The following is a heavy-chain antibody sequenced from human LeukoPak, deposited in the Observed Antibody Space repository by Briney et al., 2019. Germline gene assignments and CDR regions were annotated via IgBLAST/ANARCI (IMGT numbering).Heavy chain of an antibody. J-gene: IGHJ4*02. CDR2: ISGDGGST. CDR3: AKDILPLSGYDGNFDY. V-gene: IGHV3-43*02. CDR1: GFTFDDYA. Sequence: GGSLRLSCAASGFTFDDYAMHWVRQAPGKGLEWVSLISGDGGSTYCADSVKGRFTISRDKSKNSLYLQMNSLRTEDTALYYCAKDILPLSGYDGNFDYWGQGTLVTVSS. D-gene: IGHD5-12*01.